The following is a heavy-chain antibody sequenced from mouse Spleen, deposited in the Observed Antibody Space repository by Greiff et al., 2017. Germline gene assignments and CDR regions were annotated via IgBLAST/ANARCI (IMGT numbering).Heavy chain of an antibody. Sequence: VQLQQSGAELARPGASVKMSCKASGYTFTSYTTHWVKQRPGQGLEWIGYINPSSGYTKYNQKFKDKATLTADKSSSTAYMQLSSLTSEDSAVYYCAYYGNYEDFDYWGQGTTLTVSS. CDR3: AYYGNYEDFDY. CDR1: GYTFTSYT. V-gene: IGHV1-4*01. J-gene: IGHJ2*01. CDR2: INPSSGYT. D-gene: IGHD2-1*01.